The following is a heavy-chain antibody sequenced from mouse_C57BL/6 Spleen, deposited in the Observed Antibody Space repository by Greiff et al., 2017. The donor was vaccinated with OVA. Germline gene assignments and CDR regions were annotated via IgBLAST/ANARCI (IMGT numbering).Heavy chain of an antibody. J-gene: IGHJ1*03. D-gene: IGHD1-1*01. CDR2: IHPNSGST. Sequence: QVQLQQSGAELVKPGASVKLSCKASGYTFTSYWMHWVKQRPGQGLEWIGMIHPNSGSTNYNEKFKSKATLTVDKSSSTAYMQLSSLTSEDSAVYYCAVLRGWYFDVWGTGTTVTVSS. CDR3: AVLRGWYFDV. V-gene: IGHV1-64*01. CDR1: GYTFTSYW.